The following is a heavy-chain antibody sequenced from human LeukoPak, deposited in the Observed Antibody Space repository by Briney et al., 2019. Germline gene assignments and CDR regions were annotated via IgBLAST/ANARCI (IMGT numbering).Heavy chain of an antibody. CDR3: ARDAGYCGVTNCHPLYVFDL. D-gene: IGHD2-15*01. V-gene: IGHV3-23*01. J-gene: IGHJ3*01. Sequence: TGGSLRLSCAASGFTFSSYAMSWVRQAPGKGLEWVSAISGSGGSTYYADSVKGRFTISRDNSKNTLYLQMNSLRAEDTAVYYCARDAGYCGVTNCHPLYVFDLWGQGTMVTVST. CDR2: ISGSGGST. CDR1: GFTFSSYA.